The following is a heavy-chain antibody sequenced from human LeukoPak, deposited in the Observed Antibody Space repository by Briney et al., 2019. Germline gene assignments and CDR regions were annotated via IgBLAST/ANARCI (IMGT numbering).Heavy chain of an antibody. Sequence: SETLSLTCTVSGGFISSYYWSWIRQPAGKGLEWIGRIYTSGSTNYNPSLKSRVTMSVDTSKNQFSLKLSSVTAADTAVYYCARDQKGYCSSTSCYKYNWFDPWGQGTLVTVSS. J-gene: IGHJ5*02. CDR2: IYTSGST. CDR3: ARDQKGYCSSTSCYKYNWFDP. V-gene: IGHV4-4*07. CDR1: GGFISSYY. D-gene: IGHD2-2*02.